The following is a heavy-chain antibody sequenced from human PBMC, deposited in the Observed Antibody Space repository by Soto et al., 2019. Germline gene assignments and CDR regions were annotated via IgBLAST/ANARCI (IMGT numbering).Heavy chain of an antibody. D-gene: IGHD3-9*01. CDR1: GYTFTSYG. Sequence: ASVKISCKASGYTFTSYGISWVRQAPGQGLEWMGWISAYNGNTNYAQKLQGRVTMTTDTSTSTAYMELRSLRSDDTAVYYCARDRALTGYYTYYGMEGWGQGTKVTVSS. V-gene: IGHV1-18*04. J-gene: IGHJ6*02. CDR3: ARDRALTGYYTYYGMEG. CDR2: ISAYNGNT.